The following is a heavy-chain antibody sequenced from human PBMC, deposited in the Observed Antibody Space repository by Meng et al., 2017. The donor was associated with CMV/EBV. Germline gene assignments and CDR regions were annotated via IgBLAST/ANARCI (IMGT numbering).Heavy chain of an antibody. CDR3: ARDGEVVGTTVTTLDYYYGMDV. J-gene: IGHJ6*02. V-gene: IGHV3-30*04. CDR2: ISYDGSNK. D-gene: IGHD4-17*01. CDR1: GFTFSSYA. Sequence: LKISCAASGFTFSSYAMHWVRQAPGKGLEWVAVISYDGSNKYYADSVKGRFTISRDNSKNTLYLQMNSLRAEDTAVYYCARDGEVVGTTVTTLDYYYGMDVWGQGTTVTVSS.